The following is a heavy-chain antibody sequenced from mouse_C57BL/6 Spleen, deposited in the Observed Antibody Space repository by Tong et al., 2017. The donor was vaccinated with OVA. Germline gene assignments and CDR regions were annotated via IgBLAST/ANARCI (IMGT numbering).Heavy chain of an antibody. J-gene: IGHJ1*03. CDR3: ARTNWAGDCSYFDV. D-gene: IGHD4-1*01. CDR2: ISSGSRTI. V-gene: IGHV5-17*01. Sequence: EVQLQESGGGLVKPGGSLKLSCAASGFTFSDYGMHWVREAPEKGLEWVAYISSGSRTIYYPDTVKGRFTISRDNAKNTLFLQMTSLRSEDTAMYYCARTNWAGDCSYFDVWGTGTTVTVSS. CDR1: GFTFSDYG.